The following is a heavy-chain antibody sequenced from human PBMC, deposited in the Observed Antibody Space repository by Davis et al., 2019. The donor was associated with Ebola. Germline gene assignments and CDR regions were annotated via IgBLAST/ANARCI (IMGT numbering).Heavy chain of an antibody. J-gene: IGHJ6*02. CDR3: ARDRKSFGSAMIVVVKSYYGMDV. V-gene: IGHV3-23*01. CDR2: ISGSGGST. Sequence: PGGSLRLSCAGSGFTLSTYAMNWVRQAPGKGLEWVSAISGSGGSTYYADSVKGRFTISRDNSKNTLYLQMNSLRAEDTAVYYCARDRKSFGSAMIVVVKSYYGMDVWGQGTTVTVSS. D-gene: IGHD3-22*01. CDR1: GFTLSTYA.